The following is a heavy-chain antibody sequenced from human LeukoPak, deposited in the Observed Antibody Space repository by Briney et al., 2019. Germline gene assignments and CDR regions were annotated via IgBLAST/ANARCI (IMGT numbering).Heavy chain of an antibody. D-gene: IGHD3-22*01. CDR2: IYYSGDT. Sequence: GSLRLSCAASGFTFSDYYINWIRQAPGKGLEWIGYIYYSGDTNYDPSLKSRVTISVDTSKKQFSLNLSSVTAADTAVYYCARHRPGGSGYYDYWGQGTLVTVSS. V-gene: IGHV4-59*08. CDR1: GFTFSDYY. J-gene: IGHJ4*02. CDR3: ARHRPGGSGYYDY.